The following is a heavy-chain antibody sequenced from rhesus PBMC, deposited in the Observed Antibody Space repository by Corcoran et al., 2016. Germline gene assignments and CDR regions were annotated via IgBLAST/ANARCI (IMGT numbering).Heavy chain of an antibody. CDR3: ASSTGTSFDY. CDR2: IYGSGSST. Sequence: QVQLQESGPAVAKPSETLSLTCAASGGSISSSNWWSWIRQSPGKGLEWIGCIYGSGSSTNYNPSLKSRVTLSVDTSKNQLSLKLSSVTAADTAVYYCASSTGTSFDYWGQGVLVTVSS. V-gene: IGHV4-93*02. CDR1: GGSISSSNW. D-gene: IGHD7-45*01. J-gene: IGHJ4*01.